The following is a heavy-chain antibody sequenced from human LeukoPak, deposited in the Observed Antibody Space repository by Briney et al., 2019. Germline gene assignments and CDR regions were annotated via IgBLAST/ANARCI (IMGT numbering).Heavy chain of an antibody. V-gene: IGHV3-21*01. Sequence: GSLRLSCAASGFTSSSYSMNWVRQAPGKGLEWVSSISGSSSYIYYADSLKGGFTISRDNAKNSLYLQMNSLRAEDTAVYYCARGSTATTVTDYLIDYWGQGTLVTVSS. CDR1: GFTSSSYS. D-gene: IGHD4-17*01. J-gene: IGHJ4*02. CDR3: ARGSTATTVTDYLIDY. CDR2: ISGSSSYI.